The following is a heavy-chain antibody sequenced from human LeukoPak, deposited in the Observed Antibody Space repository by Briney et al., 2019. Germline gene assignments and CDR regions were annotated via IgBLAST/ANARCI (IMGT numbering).Heavy chain of an antibody. CDR2: IYYSGST. Sequence: SETLSLTCTVSGGSISSYYWSWIRQPPGKGLEWTGYIYYSGSTNYNPSLKSRVTISVDTSKNQFSLKLSSVTAADTAVYYCARHHRERYYYGSGSYYGPLDYWGQGTLVTVSS. J-gene: IGHJ4*02. D-gene: IGHD3-10*01. CDR3: ARHHRERYYYGSGSYYGPLDY. V-gene: IGHV4-59*08. CDR1: GGSISSYY.